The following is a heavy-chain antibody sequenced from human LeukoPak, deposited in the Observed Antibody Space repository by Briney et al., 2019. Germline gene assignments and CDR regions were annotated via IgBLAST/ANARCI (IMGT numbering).Heavy chain of an antibody. J-gene: IGHJ4*02. CDR3: ARDGKVGLWFGELSHLDY. D-gene: IGHD3-10*01. CDR2: ISAYNGNT. V-gene: IGHV1-18*01. Sequence: ASVKVSCKASGYTFTSYDISWVRQAPGQGLEWMGWISAYNGNTNYAQKLQGRVTMTTDASTSTAYMELRSLRSDDTAVYHCARDGKVGLWFGELSHLDYWGQGTLVTVSS. CDR1: GYTFTSYD.